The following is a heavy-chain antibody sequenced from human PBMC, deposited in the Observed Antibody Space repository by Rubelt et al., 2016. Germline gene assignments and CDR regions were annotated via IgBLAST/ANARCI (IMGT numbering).Heavy chain of an antibody. V-gene: IGHV1-46*01. D-gene: IGHD2-2*01. Sequence: LMGIINPNGGSTSYAKKLQGRVSMTRDTSASTAYMELSSLRSEDTAVYYCARHSIPGYCSSSSCFDWFDPWGQGTLVTVSS. J-gene: IGHJ5*02. CDR3: ARHSIPGYCSSSSCFDWFDP. CDR2: INPNGGST.